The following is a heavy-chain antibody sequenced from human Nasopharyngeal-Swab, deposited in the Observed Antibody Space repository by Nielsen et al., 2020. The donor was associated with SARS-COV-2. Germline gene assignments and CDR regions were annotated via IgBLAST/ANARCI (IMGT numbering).Heavy chain of an antibody. J-gene: IGHJ4*02. D-gene: IGHD3-22*01. CDR3: ARGSYYYDSSGYYDY. Sequence: GGSLRLSCAASGFTFSSHSMNWVRQAPGKGLEWVSSISSSSSYIYYADSVKGRFTISRDNAKNSLYLQMNSLRAEDTAVYYCARGSYYYDSSGYYDYWGQGTLVTVSS. CDR2: ISSSSSYI. CDR1: GFTFSSHS. V-gene: IGHV3-21*01.